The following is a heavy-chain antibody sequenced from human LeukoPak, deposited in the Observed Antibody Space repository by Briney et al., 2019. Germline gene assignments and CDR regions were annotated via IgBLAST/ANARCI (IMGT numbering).Heavy chain of an antibody. CDR1: GFTISNAR. D-gene: IGHD3-3*02. V-gene: IGHV3-15*01. CDR3: TTGYGHSDFDY. Sequence: GGSLRLSCAASGFTISNARMGWVRQARGKGVEWSGLIKSKIDGGTTDFAAPVKGGFTISTDDSKHTLYLQMNSLKSEDTAVYYCTTGYGHSDFDYWGQGTLVTVSS. J-gene: IGHJ4*02. CDR2: IKSKIDGGTT.